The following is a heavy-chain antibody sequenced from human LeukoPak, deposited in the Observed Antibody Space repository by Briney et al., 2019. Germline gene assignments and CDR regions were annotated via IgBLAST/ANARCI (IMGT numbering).Heavy chain of an antibody. Sequence: PGGSLRLSCAASGFTFSSYAMSWVRQAPGKGLEWVSAISGSSGITYYADSVKGRFTISRDNSKNTLFLQMNSLRAEDTAVYYCAKDHTPIPTSIYFDYWGQGTLVTVSS. CDR3: AKDHTPIPTSIYFDY. D-gene: IGHD3-9*01. J-gene: IGHJ4*02. V-gene: IGHV3-23*01. CDR1: GFTFSSYA. CDR2: ISGSSGIT.